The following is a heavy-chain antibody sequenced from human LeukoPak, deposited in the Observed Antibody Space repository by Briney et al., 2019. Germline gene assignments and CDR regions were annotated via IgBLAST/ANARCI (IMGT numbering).Heavy chain of an antibody. V-gene: IGHV3-21*01. D-gene: IGHD6-25*01. Sequence: SGGSLRLSCVASGFTFSSYSMNWVRQAPGKGLEWVSSISSSSSYIYYADSVKGRFTISRDNAKNSLYLQMNSLRAEDTAVYYCARDDGYDAFDIWGQGTMVTVSS. CDR3: ARDDGYDAFDI. J-gene: IGHJ3*02. CDR2: ISSSSSYI. CDR1: GFTFSSYS.